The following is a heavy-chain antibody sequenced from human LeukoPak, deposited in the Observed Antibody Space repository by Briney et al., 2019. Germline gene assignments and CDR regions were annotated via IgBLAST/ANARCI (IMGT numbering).Heavy chain of an antibody. V-gene: IGHV3-66*01. D-gene: IGHD2-2*01. J-gene: IGHJ4*02. Sequence: GGSLSLSCALSGFTVSSNYMRWVRQARGGGLEWVSVICSGGRKYYAGPVKGRFTISRDNSKNTLYLQMNSLGAEYTAVYYCARGFHMRAFDYWGQGTLVTVSS. CDR1: GFTVSSNY. CDR2: ICSGGRK. CDR3: ARGFHMRAFDY.